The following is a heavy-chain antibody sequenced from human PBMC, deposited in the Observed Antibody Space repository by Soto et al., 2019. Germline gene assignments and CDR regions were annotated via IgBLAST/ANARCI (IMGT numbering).Heavy chain of an antibody. Sequence: SGPTLVNPTQTLTLTCTFSGFSLSTSGMCVSWIRQPPGKALEWLALIDWDDDKYYSTSLHTRLTIAKDTSKNQVVLTMTNMDPVDTATYYCARISYYYDSSGYYYTLFDYWGQGTLVTVSS. V-gene: IGHV2-70*01. D-gene: IGHD3-22*01. CDR1: GFSLSTSGMC. J-gene: IGHJ4*02. CDR3: ARISYYYDSSGYYYTLFDY. CDR2: IDWDDDK.